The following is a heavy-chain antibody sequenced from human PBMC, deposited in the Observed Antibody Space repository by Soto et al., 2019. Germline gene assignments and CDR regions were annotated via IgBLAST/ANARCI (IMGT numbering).Heavy chain of an antibody. CDR1: GFTFSYYG. V-gene: IGHV3-33*01. Sequence: QVQLVESGGGVVQPGRSLRLSCAASGFTFSYYGMHWVRQAPGKGLEWVAVIWYDGSNKFYADSVKGRFTISRDNSKNTLFLQMYSLRAEDTAVYYCARDRGSYGYYYGMDVWGQGTTVTVSS. D-gene: IGHD5-18*01. CDR3: ARDRGSYGYYYGMDV. CDR2: IWYDGSNK. J-gene: IGHJ6*02.